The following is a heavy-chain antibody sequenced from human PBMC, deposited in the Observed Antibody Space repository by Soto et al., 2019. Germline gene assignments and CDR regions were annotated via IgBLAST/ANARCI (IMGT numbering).Heavy chain of an antibody. Sequence: SVKVSCKASGGTFSSYAISWVRQAPGQGLEWMGGIIPIFGTANYAQKFQGRVTITADESTSTAYMELSSLRSEDTAVYYCAREKWGTVVTPVVAFDIWGQGTMVTVSS. V-gene: IGHV1-69*13. D-gene: IGHD2-21*02. CDR1: GGTFSSYA. CDR3: AREKWGTVVTPVVAFDI. J-gene: IGHJ3*02. CDR2: IIPIFGTA.